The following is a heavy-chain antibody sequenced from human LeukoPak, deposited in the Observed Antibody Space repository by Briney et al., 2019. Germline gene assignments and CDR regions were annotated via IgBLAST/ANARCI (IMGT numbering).Heavy chain of an antibody. Sequence: GGSLRLSCVASGFPFSSYWVHWVRQVPGKGLVWVSRINSDGSNTVYADSVKGRFTISRDNTKNTLYLQMNSLRAEHTAVYYCVRTTGWPDCWGQGTLVTVSS. D-gene: IGHD6-19*01. CDR1: GFPFSSYW. V-gene: IGHV3-74*01. J-gene: IGHJ4*02. CDR3: VRTTGWPDC. CDR2: INSDGSNT.